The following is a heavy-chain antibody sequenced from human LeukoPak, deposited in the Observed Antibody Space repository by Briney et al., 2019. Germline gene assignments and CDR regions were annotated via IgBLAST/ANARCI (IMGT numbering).Heavy chain of an antibody. CDR3: AKSYYDSTALGY. D-gene: IGHD3-22*01. J-gene: IGHJ4*02. V-gene: IGHV3-33*06. Sequence: PGGSLRLSCAASGFTFSNYGMHWVRQAPGKGLEWVAVIWYDGSNKHYADSVKGRFTISRDNSKNTLYLQMNSLRAEDTAVYYCAKSYYDSTALGYWGQGTLVTVSS. CDR1: GFTFSNYG. CDR2: IWYDGSNK.